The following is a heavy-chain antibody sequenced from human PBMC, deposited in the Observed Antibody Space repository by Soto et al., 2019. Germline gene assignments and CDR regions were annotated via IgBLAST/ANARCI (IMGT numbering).Heavy chain of an antibody. D-gene: IGHD5-18*01. CDR2: IWYDGSNK. V-gene: IGHV3-33*01. CDR3: ASDVSVTDF. Sequence: RQAPGKGLEWVAVIWYDGSNKYYADSVKGRFTISRDNSKNTLYLQMNSLSALVTAVYCIASDVSVTDFLVKGSTVTVSS. J-gene: IGHJ6*01.